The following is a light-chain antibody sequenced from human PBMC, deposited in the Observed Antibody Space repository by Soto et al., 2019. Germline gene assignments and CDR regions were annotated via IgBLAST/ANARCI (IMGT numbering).Light chain of an antibody. CDR2: EVS. CDR3: CSYAGSNIVV. Sequence: QSALTQPPSASGSPGQSVTISCTGTSSDVGGYNFVPWYQQHPGKAPKLMIYEVSERPSGVPDRVSCSKSGYTASLSVSGLQAEYEADYYCCSYAGSNIVVFGGGTKLTVL. CDR1: SSDVGGYNF. V-gene: IGLV2-8*01. J-gene: IGLJ2*01.